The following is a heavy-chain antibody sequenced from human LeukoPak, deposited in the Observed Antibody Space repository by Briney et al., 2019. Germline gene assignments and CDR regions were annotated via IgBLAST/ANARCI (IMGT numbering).Heavy chain of an antibody. D-gene: IGHD2-2*01. J-gene: IGHJ5*02. CDR1: GYTFTSYD. V-gene: IGHV1-8*03. Sequence: ASVKVSCKASGYTFTSYDINWVRQATGQGLEWMGWMNPNSGNTGYAQKFQGRVTITRNTSISTAYMELSSLRSEDTVVYYCARGNPRDCSSTSCLPGGFDPWGQGTLVTVSS. CDR3: ARGNPRDCSSTSCLPGGFDP. CDR2: MNPNSGNT.